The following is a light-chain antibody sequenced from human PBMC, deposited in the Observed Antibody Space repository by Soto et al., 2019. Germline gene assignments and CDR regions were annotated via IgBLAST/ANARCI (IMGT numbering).Light chain of an antibody. V-gene: IGKV1-39*01. CDR3: QQSYSAPRT. CDR2: AAS. CDR1: QNIRNY. J-gene: IGKJ2*01. Sequence: DIQMTQSSSSLSASVGDRVTITCRTSQNIRNYLNWYQQKPGKAPKLLIYAASSLQSGVPSRFSGSGSGTDFTLTISSLQPEDFATFYCQQSYSAPRTFGQGTKLEIK.